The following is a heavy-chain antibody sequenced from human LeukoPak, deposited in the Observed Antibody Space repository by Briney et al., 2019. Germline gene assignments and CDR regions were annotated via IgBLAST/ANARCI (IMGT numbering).Heavy chain of an antibody. CDR2: ISPYNGNT. Sequence: ASVKVSCKVSGYTLTELSMHWVRQAPGQGLEWMGWISPYNGNTNYAQKFQGRVTMTADTSTSTAYMELRSLRSDDTALYYCARDKKYYGDNENGKFDYWGQGTLVTVSS. CDR1: GYTLTELS. D-gene: IGHD4-17*01. CDR3: ARDKKYYGDNENGKFDY. V-gene: IGHV1-18*01. J-gene: IGHJ4*02.